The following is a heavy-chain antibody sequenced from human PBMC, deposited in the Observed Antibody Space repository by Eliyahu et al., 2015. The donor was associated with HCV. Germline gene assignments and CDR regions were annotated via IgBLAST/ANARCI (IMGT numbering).Heavy chain of an antibody. CDR2: ISGSGGST. Sequence: EVQLLESGGGLVQPGGSXRLSCVASGFTFSNYAMNWVRQXPGKGLEWVSGISGSGGSTYYADXVKGRFTISRDNSKNTLYLQMNSLRAEDTAVYYCARMYNSSGYYDYWGQGTLVTVSS. CDR3: ARMYNSSGYYDY. J-gene: IGHJ4*02. D-gene: IGHD3-22*01. V-gene: IGHV3-23*01. CDR1: GFTFSNYA.